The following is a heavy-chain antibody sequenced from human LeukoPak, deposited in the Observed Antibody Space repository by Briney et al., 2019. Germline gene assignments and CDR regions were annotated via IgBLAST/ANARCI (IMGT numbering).Heavy chain of an antibody. J-gene: IGHJ4*02. Sequence: GGSLRLSCAASGFAFSDYYMNWIRQAPGKGLEWVSYISSSDNTIYYAGSVKGRFTISRDNARNSLYLQMNSLRADDTAVYYCAGPPYNSGPYPLFCYWGQGTLVTVSS. D-gene: IGHD5-12*01. CDR1: GFAFSDYY. V-gene: IGHV3-11*01. CDR3: AGPPYNSGPYPLFCY. CDR2: ISSSDNTI.